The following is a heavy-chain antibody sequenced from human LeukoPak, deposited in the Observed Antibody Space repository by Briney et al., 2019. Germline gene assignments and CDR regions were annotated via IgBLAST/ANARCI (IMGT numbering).Heavy chain of an antibody. CDR2: IRYDGSNK. J-gene: IGHJ4*02. Sequence: GGSLRLSCAASGFTFSNYGMHWVRQAPGKGLEWVAFIRYDGSNKYYADSVKGRFTISRDNSKNTLYLQMNSLRAEDTAVYYCVKGGREYSEYWGQGTLVTVSS. CDR1: GFTFSNYG. D-gene: IGHD6-6*01. CDR3: VKGGREYSEY. V-gene: IGHV3-30*02.